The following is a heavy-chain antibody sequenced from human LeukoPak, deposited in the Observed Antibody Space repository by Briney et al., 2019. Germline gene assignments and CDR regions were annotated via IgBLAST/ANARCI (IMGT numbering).Heavy chain of an antibody. J-gene: IGHJ6*03. V-gene: IGHV4-34*01. CDR1: GGSFSGYY. CDR3: ARVYSFNWYYMDV. D-gene: IGHD1-1*01. CDR2: INHSGST. Sequence: SETLSLTCAVCGGSFSGYYWSWIRQPPGKGLEWIGEINHSGSTNYNPSLKSRVTISGDTSKNQLSLKVSTVTAADTAVYYCARVYSFNWYYMDVWGKGTTVTVSS.